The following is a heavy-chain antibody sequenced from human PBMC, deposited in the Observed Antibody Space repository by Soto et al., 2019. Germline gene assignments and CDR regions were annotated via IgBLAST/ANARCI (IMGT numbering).Heavy chain of an antibody. CDR3: ARGWRHDYVFLSQLNWFDP. CDR2: INHSGST. CDR1: GGSFSGYY. D-gene: IGHD4-17*01. V-gene: IGHV4-34*01. J-gene: IGHJ5*02. Sequence: SETLSLTCAVYGGSFSGYYWSWIRQPPGTGLEWIGEINHSGSTNYNPSLKSRVTISVDTSKNQFSLKLSSVTAADTAVYYCARGWRHDYVFLSQLNWFDPWGQGTLVTVS.